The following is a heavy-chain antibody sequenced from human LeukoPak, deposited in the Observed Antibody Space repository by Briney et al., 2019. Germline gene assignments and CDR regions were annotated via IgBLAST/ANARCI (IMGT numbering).Heavy chain of an antibody. Sequence: SSSPARNSVTYCYRECVGEAPGKRKEWMGWINPNSGGTNYAQKFQGRVTMTRDTSISTAYMELSRLRSDDTAVYYCARAAAPGTADYFDYWGQGTLVTVSS. V-gene: IGHV1-2*02. J-gene: IGHJ4*02. CDR3: ARAAAPGTADYFDY. CDR2: INPNSGGT. CDR1: RNSVTYCY. D-gene: IGHD6-13*01.